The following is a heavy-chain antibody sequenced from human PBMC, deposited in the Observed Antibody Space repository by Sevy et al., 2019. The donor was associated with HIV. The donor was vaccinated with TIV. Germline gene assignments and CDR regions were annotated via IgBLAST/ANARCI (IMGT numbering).Heavy chain of an antibody. CDR1: GFTFSNPW. CDR3: TTGRLGYCSGGNSYSGGN. J-gene: IGHJ4*02. V-gene: IGHV3-15*04. CDR2: IESKTDGGTT. D-gene: IGHD2-15*01. Sequence: GGSLRLSCAASGFTFSNPWMSWVRQAPGKALEWVGRIESKTDGGTTDYAAPVKGRFIISRDDSKNTLYLQMNSLQTEDTGVYYCTTGRLGYCSGGNSYSGGNWGPGTLVTVSS.